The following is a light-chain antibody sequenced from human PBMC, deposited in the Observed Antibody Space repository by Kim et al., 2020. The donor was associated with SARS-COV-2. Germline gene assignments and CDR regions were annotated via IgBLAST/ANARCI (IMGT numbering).Light chain of an antibody. Sequence: DIQMTQSPSSLSASVGDRVTITCRASQSISSYLNWYQQKPGKAPKLLIYAASSLQSGVPSRFSGSGSGTDFTLTISSLQPEDFATYYCQQSYSTCLFTFGPGTKVDIK. CDR3: QQSYSTCLFT. CDR2: AAS. J-gene: IGKJ3*01. V-gene: IGKV1-39*01. CDR1: QSISSY.